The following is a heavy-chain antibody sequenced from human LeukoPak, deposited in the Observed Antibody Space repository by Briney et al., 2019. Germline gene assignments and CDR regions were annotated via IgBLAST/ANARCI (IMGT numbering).Heavy chain of an antibody. J-gene: IGHJ4*02. D-gene: IGHD6-19*01. V-gene: IGHV4-59*12. CDR3: AGDSSGWYDFDY. Sequence: SETLSLTCTVSGGSISSYYWSWIRQPPGKGLEWIGYIYYSGSTNYNPSLKSRVTISVDTSKNQFSLKLSSVTAADTAVYYCAGDSSGWYDFDYWGQGTLVTVSS. CDR1: GGSISSYY. CDR2: IYYSGST.